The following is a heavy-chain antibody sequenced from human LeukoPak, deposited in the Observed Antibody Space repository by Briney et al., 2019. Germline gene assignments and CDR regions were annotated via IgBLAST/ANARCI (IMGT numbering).Heavy chain of an antibody. J-gene: IGHJ3*02. CDR2: IYLRDFHI. CDR3: ARRETPGAFDI. D-gene: IGHD2-15*01. Sequence: GESLKISCKASEYIFSTHWIGWVRQMPGKGLEWMGIIYLRDFHIKYSPSFQGQVTISADRSINSAHLQWSSLKASDTAMYYCARRETPGAFDIWGQGTMVTVSS. CDR1: EYIFSTHW. V-gene: IGHV5-51*01.